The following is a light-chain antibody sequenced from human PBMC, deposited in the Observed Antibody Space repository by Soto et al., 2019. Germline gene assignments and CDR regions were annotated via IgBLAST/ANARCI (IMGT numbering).Light chain of an antibody. Sequence: DIQMTQSPSSLSASVGDRVTITCRAGQSISNYLNWYQQKPGKAPKLLIFAATSLQSGVPSRFSGSRSGTDFTLTISSLQPEDFATYYCQQSYSTPRTFGQGTKVEIK. J-gene: IGKJ1*01. CDR1: QSISNY. CDR3: QQSYSTPRT. V-gene: IGKV1-39*01. CDR2: AAT.